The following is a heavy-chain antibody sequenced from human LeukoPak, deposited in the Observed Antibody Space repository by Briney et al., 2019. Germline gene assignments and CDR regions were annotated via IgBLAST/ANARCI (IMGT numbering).Heavy chain of an antibody. V-gene: IGHV3-23*01. CDR3: AKVPMTSSNYYFDS. J-gene: IGHJ4*02. D-gene: IGHD1-1*01. CDR2: IPGTDDNT. Sequence: SGGSLRLSCVVSELSFSTYARRWLMSWVRQAPGKGLEWVSVIPGTDDNTYYVNSVKGRFTVSRDNSRNTLYLQMSSLRAEDTALYYCAKVPMTSSNYYFDSWGQGTLVTVSS. CDR1: ELSFSTYA.